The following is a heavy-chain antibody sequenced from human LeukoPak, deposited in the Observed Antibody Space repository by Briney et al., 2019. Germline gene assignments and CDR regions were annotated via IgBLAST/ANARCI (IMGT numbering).Heavy chain of an antibody. D-gene: IGHD5-18*01. J-gene: IGHJ5*02. CDR3: ARDSYGHLNWFDP. Sequence: GGSLRLSCAASGFTFSSCWMSWVRQAPGKGLGWVANIKQDGSEKYYVDSVKGRFTISRDNAKNSLYLQMNSLRAEDTAVYYCARDSYGHLNWFDPWGQGTLVTVSS. CDR1: GFTFSSCW. CDR2: IKQDGSEK. V-gene: IGHV3-7*01.